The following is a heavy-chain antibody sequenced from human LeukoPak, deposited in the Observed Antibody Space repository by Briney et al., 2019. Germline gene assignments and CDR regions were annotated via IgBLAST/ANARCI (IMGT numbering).Heavy chain of an antibody. CDR2: INHSGST. J-gene: IGHJ6*02. CDR3: ARATGGGVSTGYYYYYGMDV. Sequence: SETLSLTCAVYGGSFSGYYWSWIRQPPGKGLEWIGEINHSGSTNYNPSIKSRVTISVDTSKNQFSLKLSSVTAADTAVYYCARATGGGVSTGYYYYYGMDVWGQGTTVTVSS. CDR1: GGSFSGYY. D-gene: IGHD2-8*02. V-gene: IGHV4-34*01.